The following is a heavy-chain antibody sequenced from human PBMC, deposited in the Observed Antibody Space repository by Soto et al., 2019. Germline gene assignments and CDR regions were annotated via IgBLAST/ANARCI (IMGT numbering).Heavy chain of an antibody. CDR2: MNPNSGNT. D-gene: IGHD3-10*01. V-gene: IGHV1-8*01. J-gene: IGHJ6*03. CDR3: ARSYGSGSYYPSYYYYYMDV. CDR1: GYTFTSYD. Sequence: QVQLVQSGAEVKKPGASVKVSCKASGYTFTSYDINWVRQATGQGLEWMGWMNPNSGNTGYAQKFQGRVTMTRNNSISTAYMELSSLRSEDTAVYYCARSYGSGSYYPSYYYYYMDVWGKGTTVTVSS.